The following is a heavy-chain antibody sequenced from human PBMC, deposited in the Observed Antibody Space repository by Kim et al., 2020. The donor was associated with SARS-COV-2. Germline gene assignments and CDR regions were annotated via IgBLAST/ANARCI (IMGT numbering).Heavy chain of an antibody. J-gene: IGHJ4*02. CDR1: GGSISSGGYS. V-gene: IGHV4-30-2*01. D-gene: IGHD4-17*01. CDR3: ASTVTTGSVFDY. CDR2: IYHSGST. Sequence: SETLSLTCAVSGGSISSGGYSWSWIRQPPGKGLEWIGYIYHSGSTYYNPSLKSRVTISVDRSKNQFSLKLSSVTAADTAVYYCASTVTTGSVFDYWGQGT.